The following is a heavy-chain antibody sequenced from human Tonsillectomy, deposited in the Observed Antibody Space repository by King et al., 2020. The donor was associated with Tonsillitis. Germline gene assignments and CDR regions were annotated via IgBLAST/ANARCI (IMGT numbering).Heavy chain of an antibody. CDR3: GSNAGSGGYYRDY. CDR2: ISYDGSNK. CDR1: GFTFSSYG. V-gene: IGHV3-30*03. Sequence: VQLVESGGGVVQPGRSLRLSCAASGFTFSSYGMHWVRQAPGKGLEWVAVISYDGSNKYYADSVKGRFTISRDNSKNTLYLQMNSLRAEDTAVYYCGSNAGSGGYYRDYWGQGTLVTVSS. J-gene: IGHJ4*02. D-gene: IGHD3-10*01.